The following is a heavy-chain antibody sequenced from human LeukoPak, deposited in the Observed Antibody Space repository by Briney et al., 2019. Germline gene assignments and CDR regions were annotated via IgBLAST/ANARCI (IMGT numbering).Heavy chain of an antibody. V-gene: IGHV1-46*01. Sequence: GASVKVSCKASGYTLTSYYMHWVRQAPGQGLEWMGIINPSGGSTSYAQKFQGRVTMTRDTSTSTVYMELSSLRSEDTAVYYCARALEQWLPGDSDYGMDVWGQGTTVTVSS. D-gene: IGHD6-19*01. J-gene: IGHJ6*02. CDR2: INPSGGST. CDR3: ARALEQWLPGDSDYGMDV. CDR1: GYTLTSYY.